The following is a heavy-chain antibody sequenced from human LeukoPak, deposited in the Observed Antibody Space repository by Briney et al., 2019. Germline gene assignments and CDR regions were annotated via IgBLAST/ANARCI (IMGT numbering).Heavy chain of an antibody. CDR2: ISGSGGST. V-gene: IGHV3-23*01. CDR3: ANSRNWNVSY. CDR1: GFTFSSYA. D-gene: IGHD1-1*01. J-gene: IGHJ4*02. Sequence: GGSLRLSCAAYGFTFSSYAMSWVRQAPGQGLEWVSAISGSGGSTYYADSVKGRFTISRDNSKNTLYLQMNSLRAEDTAVYYCANSRNWNVSYWGQGTLVTVSS.